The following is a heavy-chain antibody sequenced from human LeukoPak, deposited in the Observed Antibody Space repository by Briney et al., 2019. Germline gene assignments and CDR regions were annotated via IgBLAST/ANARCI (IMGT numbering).Heavy chain of an antibody. CDR3: ARETNFGSGSLDY. CDR2: IYDNGNT. V-gene: IGHV4-30-4*01. Sequence: SETLSLTCTVSGGSINSGGYYWSWIRQPPGKGLEWIGYIYDNGNTYYNPSLESRLTISVDTSKNQFSLKLNSVTAADTAVYYRARETNFGSGSLDYWGQGTLVTVSS. J-gene: IGHJ4*02. D-gene: IGHD3-10*01. CDR1: GGSINSGGYY.